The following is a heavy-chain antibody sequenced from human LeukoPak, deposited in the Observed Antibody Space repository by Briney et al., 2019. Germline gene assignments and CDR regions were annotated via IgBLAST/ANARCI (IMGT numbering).Heavy chain of an antibody. D-gene: IGHD4-17*01. CDR1: GFTFSSYG. Sequence: GRSLRLSCAASGFTFSSYGMHWVRQAPGKGLEWVAVIWYDGSNKYYADSVKGRFTISRDNCKNTLYLQMNSLRAEDRAVYYCARSDYGDYVFGVIDYWGQGTLVTVSS. V-gene: IGHV3-33*01. CDR2: IWYDGSNK. CDR3: ARSDYGDYVFGVIDY. J-gene: IGHJ4*02.